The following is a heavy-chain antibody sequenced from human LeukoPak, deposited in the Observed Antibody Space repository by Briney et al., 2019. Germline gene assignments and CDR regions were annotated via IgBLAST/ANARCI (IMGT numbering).Heavy chain of an antibody. CDR3: ARKMYSSGSTRLNWFDP. J-gene: IGHJ5*02. CDR1: GGSISSYY. Sequence: SETLSLTCTVSGGSISSYYWSWIRQPPGKGLEWIGYIYYSGSTNYNPSLKSRVTISVDTSKNQFSLKLSSVTAADTAVYYCARKMYSSGSTRLNWFDPWGQGTLVTVSS. D-gene: IGHD6-19*01. CDR2: IYYSGST. V-gene: IGHV4-59*08.